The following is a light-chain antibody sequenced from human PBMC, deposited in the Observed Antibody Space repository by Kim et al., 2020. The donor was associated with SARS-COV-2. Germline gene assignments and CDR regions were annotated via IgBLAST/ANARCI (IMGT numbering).Light chain of an antibody. Sequence: KTVAISCTRSSGDIASTYVQWYQQRPGSSPTTVIYEDSQRPSGVPDRFSGSIDSSSNSASLTISGLKTEDEADYYCQTYDSNNQGVFGGGTQLTVL. V-gene: IGLV6-57*01. J-gene: IGLJ3*02. CDR2: EDS. CDR1: SGDIASTY. CDR3: QTYDSNNQGV.